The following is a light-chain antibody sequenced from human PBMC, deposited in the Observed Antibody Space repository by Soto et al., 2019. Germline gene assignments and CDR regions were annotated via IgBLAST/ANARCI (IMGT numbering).Light chain of an antibody. V-gene: IGKV1-39*01. CDR1: QSISSY. Sequence: DIQMTQSRSSLSASVGDRVSITCRASQSISSYLNWYQQKPGKAPKLLIYAASSLQSGVPSRFSGSGSGTDLTLTISSLQPEDFATYYCQQSYSTPYTFGQGTKLEIK. J-gene: IGKJ2*01. CDR3: QQSYSTPYT. CDR2: AAS.